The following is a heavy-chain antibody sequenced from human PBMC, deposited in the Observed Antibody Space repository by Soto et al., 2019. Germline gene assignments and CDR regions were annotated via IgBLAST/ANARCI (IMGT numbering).Heavy chain of an antibody. CDR2: IYYSGST. Sequence: XETLSLTCAVAGCSISSNSYYWGRIRQPRGKGLEWIGSIYYSGSTYYNPSLKSRVTISVDTSKNQFSLKLSSVTAADTAVYYCARQCDILPGYYCPSDYWGQGTLVTVSS. CDR1: GCSISSNSYY. J-gene: IGHJ4*02. D-gene: IGHD3-9*01. CDR3: ARQCDILPGYYCPSDY. V-gene: IGHV4-39*01.